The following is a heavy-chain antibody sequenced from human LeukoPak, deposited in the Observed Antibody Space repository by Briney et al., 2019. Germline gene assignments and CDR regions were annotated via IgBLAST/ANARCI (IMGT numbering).Heavy chain of an antibody. Sequence: GMSLRLSCAASGFTFRSYWMHWVRQVQGKGLVWVARINPGGSSITYADSVKGRFTISRDNAKNTLYLQMDSLRAEDTGVYYCARSNQADDYWGQGTLVTVSS. J-gene: IGHJ4*02. CDR2: INPGGSSI. D-gene: IGHD1-14*01. CDR1: GFTFRSYW. V-gene: IGHV3-74*01. CDR3: ARSNQADDY.